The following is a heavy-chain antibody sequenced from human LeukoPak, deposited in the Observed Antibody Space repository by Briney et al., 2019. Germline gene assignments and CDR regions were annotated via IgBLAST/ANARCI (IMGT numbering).Heavy chain of an antibody. CDR1: GGPISSYY. J-gene: IGHJ4*02. V-gene: IGHV4-59*01. CDR3: ARGDYYDSSGYYRGLGYFDY. D-gene: IGHD3-22*01. CDR2: IYYSGST. Sequence: PSETLSLTCTVSGGPISSYYWSWLRQPPGKGLEWIGYIYYSGSTNYNPSLKSRVTISVDTSKNQFSLKLSSVTAADTAVYYCARGDYYDSSGYYRGLGYFDYWGQGTLVTVSS.